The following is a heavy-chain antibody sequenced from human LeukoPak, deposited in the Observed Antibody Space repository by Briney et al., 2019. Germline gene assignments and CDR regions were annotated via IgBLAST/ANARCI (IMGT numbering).Heavy chain of an antibody. V-gene: IGHV4-59*01. D-gene: IGHD3-3*01. J-gene: IGHJ4*02. CDR3: ASRSSIWSGYQDTLYYFDS. Sequence: PSETLSLTCAVYGGSFSGYYWGWIRQPPGKRLEWIGHIYYSGSTNYNPSLKSRVTISVDTSKNQFSLKLSSVTAADTAVYYCASRSSIWSGYQDTLYYFDSWGQGTLVTVSS. CDR1: GGSFSGYY. CDR2: IYYSGST.